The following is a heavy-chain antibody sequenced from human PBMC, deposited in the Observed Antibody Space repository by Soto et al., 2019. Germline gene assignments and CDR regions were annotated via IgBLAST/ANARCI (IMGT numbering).Heavy chain of an antibody. Sequence: GESLKISCKASRYSFTSYWIGWVRQMPGKGLEWMGIIYPDDFDTKYSPSFQGQVTISANKTISTAYLQWSSLKASDTAMYYCARYFAGGTRDYGVDVWGQGTTVTVSS. V-gene: IGHV5-51*01. J-gene: IGHJ6*02. D-gene: IGHD2-15*01. CDR2: IYPDDFDT. CDR3: ARYFAGGTRDYGVDV. CDR1: RYSFTSYW.